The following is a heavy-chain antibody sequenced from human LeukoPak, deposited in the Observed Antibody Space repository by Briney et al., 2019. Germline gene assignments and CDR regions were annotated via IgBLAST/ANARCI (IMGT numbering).Heavy chain of an antibody. D-gene: IGHD2-2*02. CDR2: ISGYNGNI. CDR1: GYTFTTYN. V-gene: IGHV1-18*01. Sequence: GASVKVSCKASGYTFTTYNINWVRQAPGQGLEWMGWISGYNGNINYAQKLQGRVTMTTDTSTSTAYMELSSLRSEDTAVYYCARVTGGRYCSTTSCYMRGWFDPWGQGTLVTVSS. CDR3: ARVTGGRYCSTTSCYMRGWFDP. J-gene: IGHJ5*02.